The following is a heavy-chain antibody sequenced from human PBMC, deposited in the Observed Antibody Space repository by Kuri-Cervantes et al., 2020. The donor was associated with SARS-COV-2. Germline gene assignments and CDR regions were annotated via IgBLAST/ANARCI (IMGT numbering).Heavy chain of an antibody. J-gene: IGHJ6*03. CDR1: GYTLTELS. D-gene: IGHD3-3*01. V-gene: IGHV1-24*01. CDR2: FDPEDGET. CDR3: ARFHNSGKSQDFNDFWSGYHTYYYYYYMDV. Sequence: ASVKVSCKVSGYTLTELSMHWVRQAPGKGLEWMGGFDPEDGETIYAQKFQGRVTMTEDTSTDTAYMELSSLRSEDTAVYYCARFHNSGKSQDFNDFWSGYHTYYYYYYMDVWGKGTTVTVSS.